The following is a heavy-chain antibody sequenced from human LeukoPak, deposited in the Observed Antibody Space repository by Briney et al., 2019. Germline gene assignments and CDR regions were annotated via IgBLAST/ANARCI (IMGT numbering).Heavy chain of an antibody. Sequence: PSETLSLTCAVYGGSFSGYYWSWIRQPPGKSLEWIGYIYYSGSTYYNPSLKSRVTISVDTSKNQFSLKLSSVTAADTAVYYCARESYDSSGYSVAFDIWGQGTMVTVSS. V-gene: IGHV4-30-4*01. CDR3: ARESYDSSGYSVAFDI. D-gene: IGHD3-22*01. CDR2: IYYSGST. J-gene: IGHJ3*02. CDR1: GGSFSGYY.